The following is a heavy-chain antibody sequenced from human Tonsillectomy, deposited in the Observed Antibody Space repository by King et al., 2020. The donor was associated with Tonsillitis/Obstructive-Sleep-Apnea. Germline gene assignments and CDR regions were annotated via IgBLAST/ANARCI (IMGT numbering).Heavy chain of an antibody. V-gene: IGHV2-70*11. J-gene: IGHJ4*02. D-gene: IGHD2-21*01. CDR2: IDWDDDK. Sequence: TLKESGPALVKPTQTLTLTCTFSEFSLGTSGMCVSWIRQPPGKALEWLARIDWDDDKYYSTSLKTRLTISKDTSKNQVVLTMTNLDPVDTATYYCARTVREGGAHYLDYWGQGTLVTVSS. CDR3: ARTVREGGAHYLDY. CDR1: EFSLGTSGMC.